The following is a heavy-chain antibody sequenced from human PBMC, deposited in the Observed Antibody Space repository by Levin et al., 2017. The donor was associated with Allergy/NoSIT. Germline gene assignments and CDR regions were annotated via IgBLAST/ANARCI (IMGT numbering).Heavy chain of an antibody. CDR2: IYYSGST. CDR1: GGSISSSSYY. J-gene: IGHJ3*02. CDR3: ARLYSGTDAFDI. Sequence: SETLSLTCTVSGGSISSSSYYWGWIRQPPGKGLEWIGSIYYSGSTYYNPSLKSRVTISVDTSKNQFSLKLSSVTAADTAVYYCARLYSGTDAFDIWAQGTMVTVSS. V-gene: IGHV4-39*01. D-gene: IGHD1-14*01.